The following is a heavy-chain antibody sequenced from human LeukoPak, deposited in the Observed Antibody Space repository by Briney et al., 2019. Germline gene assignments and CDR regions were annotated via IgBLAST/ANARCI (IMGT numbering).Heavy chain of an antibody. V-gene: IGHV3-66*01. CDR1: GFTVSSNY. Sequence: RAGGSLRLSCAASGFTVSSNYMSWVRQAPGKGLEWVSVIYSGGSTYYADSVKGRFTISRDNSKNTLYLQMNSLRAEDTAVYYCARALEDAFDIWGQGTMVTVSS. CDR2: IYSGGST. J-gene: IGHJ3*02. CDR3: ARALEDAFDI. D-gene: IGHD5-24*01.